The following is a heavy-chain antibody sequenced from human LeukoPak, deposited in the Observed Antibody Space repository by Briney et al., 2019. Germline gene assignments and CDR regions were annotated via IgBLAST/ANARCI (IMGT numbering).Heavy chain of an antibody. J-gene: IGHJ6*02. CDR2: IIPIFGTA. D-gene: IGHD2-2*01. Sequence: ASVKVSCKASGGTFSSYAISWVRQAPGQGLEWMGGIIPIFGTANYAQKFQGRVTITADESTSTAYMELSSLRSEDTAVYYCARGRGRYCSSTSCYGYYYYYGMDVWGQGTTVTVSS. V-gene: IGHV1-69*13. CDR1: GGTFSSYA. CDR3: ARGRGRYCSSTSCYGYYYYYGMDV.